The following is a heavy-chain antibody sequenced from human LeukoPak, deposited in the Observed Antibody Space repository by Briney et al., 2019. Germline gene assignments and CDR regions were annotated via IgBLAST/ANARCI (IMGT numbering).Heavy chain of an antibody. Sequence: RGESLKISCKVSGYSFTSYCIGWVRQMPGKGLEWMGIIYPGDSGPTYSPSFQGQVTISVDKSINTAYLQWCSLQASDTAMYYCGMSGDRVPLQDDVFDVWGQGTMVNVST. CDR2: IYPGDSGP. CDR1: GYSFTSYC. D-gene: IGHD1-26*01. V-gene: IGHV5-51*01. J-gene: IGHJ3*01. CDR3: GMSGDRVPLQDDVFDV.